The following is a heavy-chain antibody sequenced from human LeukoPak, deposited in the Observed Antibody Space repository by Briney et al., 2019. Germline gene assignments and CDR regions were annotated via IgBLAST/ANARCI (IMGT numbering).Heavy chain of an antibody. V-gene: IGHV3-7*01. CDR1: GFTFSNYW. J-gene: IGHJ4*02. CDR3: ARDRDYFDY. CDR2: IKQDGSEK. Sequence: GGSLRLSCAASGFTFSNYWMSWVRQAPGKGLEWVANIKQDGSEKYYVASVKGRFTISRDNSKNTLYLQMNSLRAEDTAVYYCARDRDYFDYWGQGTLVTVSS.